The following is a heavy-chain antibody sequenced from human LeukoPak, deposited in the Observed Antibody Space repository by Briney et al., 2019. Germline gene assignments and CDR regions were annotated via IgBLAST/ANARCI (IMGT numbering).Heavy chain of an antibody. V-gene: IGHV3-66*01. CDR2: VYSGGNI. CDR1: GFTVSTNY. D-gene: IGHD6-13*01. J-gene: IGHJ6*02. Sequence: PGGSLRLSCAASGFTVSTNYMTWVRQAPGKGLEWVSVVYSGGNIYYADSVKGRFTISRDNSKDTVYLQMSSLRAEDTAVYFCARGGAAAGLYYYYGMDVWGQGTTVTVSS. CDR3: ARGGAAAGLYYYYGMDV.